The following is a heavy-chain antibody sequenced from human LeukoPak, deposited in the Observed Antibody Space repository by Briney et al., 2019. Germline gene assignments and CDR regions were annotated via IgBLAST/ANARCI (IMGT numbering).Heavy chain of an antibody. CDR2: IGSSGTYI. CDR3: ARMRLSGIGNYYYYYMDV. J-gene: IGHJ6*03. V-gene: IGHV3-21*01. Sequence: GGSLRLSCAASGFTFSSNWMSWVRQTPGKGLEWVASIGSSGTYIYYADSMRGRFTISRDNAKTSLYLQMSSLRAEDTAVYYCARMRLSGIGNYYYYYMDVWGQGTTVTVSS. D-gene: IGHD1-1*01. CDR1: GFTFSSNW.